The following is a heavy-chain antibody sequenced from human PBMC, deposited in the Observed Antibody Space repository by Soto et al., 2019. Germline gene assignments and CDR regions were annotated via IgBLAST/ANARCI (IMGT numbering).Heavy chain of an antibody. CDR2: IWYDGSNK. CDR1: GFTFSSYG. Sequence: QVQLVESGGGVVQPGRSLRLSCAASGFTFSSYGMHWVRQAPGNGLEWVAVIWYDGSNKYYADSVKGRFTISRDNSKNTLYLQMNSLRAEDTAVYYCARLRDYIWGSYRDAFDIWGQGTMVTVSS. CDR3: ARLRDYIWGSYRDAFDI. V-gene: IGHV3-33*01. D-gene: IGHD3-16*02. J-gene: IGHJ3*02.